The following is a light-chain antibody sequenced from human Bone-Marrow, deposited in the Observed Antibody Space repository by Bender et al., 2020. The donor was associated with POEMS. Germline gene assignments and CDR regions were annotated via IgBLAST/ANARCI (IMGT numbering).Light chain of an antibody. J-gene: IGLJ2*01. CDR1: RNDIGSYNL. V-gene: IGLV2-8*01. CDR2: DVT. CDR3: SSYVGSNKWI. Sequence: QSALTQPPSASGSSGQSVTISCTGTRNDIGSYNLVSWYQQHPGKAPKLIIYDVTQRPSGVSARFSGSKSGNTASLTVSGLQPEDEADYYCSSYVGSNKWIFGGGTSLTVL.